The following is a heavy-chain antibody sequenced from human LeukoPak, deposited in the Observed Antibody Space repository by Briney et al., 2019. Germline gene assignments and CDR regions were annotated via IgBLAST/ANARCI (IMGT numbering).Heavy chain of an antibody. V-gene: IGHV3-15*01. CDR3: TTGGVPQLG. D-gene: IGHD3-10*01. Sequence: GGSLRLSCAASGFAFSNEWMTWVRQAPGKGLEWVGRIKSKTAGGTIDYAVSVKGRFTISRDDSKSMLYLQTNSLETEDTAVYYCTTGGVPQLGWGQGTLVTVSS. CDR1: GFAFSNEW. J-gene: IGHJ4*02. CDR2: IKSKTAGGTI.